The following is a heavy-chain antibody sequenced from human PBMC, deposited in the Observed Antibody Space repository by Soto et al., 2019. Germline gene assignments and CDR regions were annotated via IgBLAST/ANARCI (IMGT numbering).Heavy chain of an antibody. V-gene: IGHV1-46*03. D-gene: IGHD3-9*01. CDR3: ARDATPRDILTGSPRGY. J-gene: IGHJ4*02. Sequence: ASVKVSCKASGYTFTSYYMHWVRQAPGQGLEWMGIINPSGGSTSYAQKFQGRVTMTRDTSTSTVYMELSSLRSEDTAVYYCARDATPRDILTGSPRGYWGQGTMVTVGS. CDR1: GYTFTSYY. CDR2: INPSGGST.